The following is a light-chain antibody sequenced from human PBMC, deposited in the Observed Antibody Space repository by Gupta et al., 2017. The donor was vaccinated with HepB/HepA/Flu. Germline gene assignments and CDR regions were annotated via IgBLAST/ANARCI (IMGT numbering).Light chain of an antibody. CDR3: SLSTSRSTGV. V-gene: IGLV2-14*03. J-gene: IGLJ2*01. CDR2: DVS. CDR1: SSDVGGYNY. Sequence: QSALTQPASVSGSPGQSITISCTGTSSDVGGYNYVSWYRQHPGKAPKLMIYDVSNRPSGVSNRVSGSKSGNNAYLHMSGLQAEDEADDYCSLSTSRSTGVFGGGAKMTVL.